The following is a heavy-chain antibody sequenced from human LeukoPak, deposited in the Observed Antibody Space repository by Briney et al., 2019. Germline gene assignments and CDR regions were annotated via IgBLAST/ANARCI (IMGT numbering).Heavy chain of an antibody. CDR3: ARDTVNGPFVISLDL. D-gene: IGHD2-8*01. Sequence: PGGSLRLSCAASGFSLRSSEMNWVRQAPGKGPEWVAHINSADSVEYYTDSVRGRFTMSRDNAKDLLYLHLNSLRDEDTAVYYCARDTVNGPFVISLDLWGQGVLVTVSS. J-gene: IGHJ5*02. CDR2: INSADSVE. CDR1: GFSLRSSE. V-gene: IGHV3-48*03.